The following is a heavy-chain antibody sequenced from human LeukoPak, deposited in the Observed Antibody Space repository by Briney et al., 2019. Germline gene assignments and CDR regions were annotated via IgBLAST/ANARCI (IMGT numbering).Heavy chain of an antibody. CDR3: AKVPQTQDYYDSSGYYLDY. D-gene: IGHD3-22*01. V-gene: IGHV3-21*04. CDR1: GFTFSSYS. CDR2: ISSSSSYI. J-gene: IGHJ4*02. Sequence: PGGSLRLSCAASGFTFSSYSMNWVRQAPGKGLEWVSSISSSSSYIYYADSVKGRFTISRDNAKNSLYLQMNSLRAEDTAVYYCAKVPQTQDYYDSSGYYLDYWGQGTLVTVSS.